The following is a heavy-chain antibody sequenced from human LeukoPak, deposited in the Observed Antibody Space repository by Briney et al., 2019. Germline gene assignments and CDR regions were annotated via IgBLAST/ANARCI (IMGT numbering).Heavy chain of an antibody. CDR1: GYSFTTYW. CDR3: VRERGASENINHFDP. Sequence: GESLNISCKTSGYSFTTYWIGLVRQMPRTGLEWVGAIHPDDSDTRYSQSFQGQVVISADRPIRTAYLQWNTLEASDTAMYYCVRERGASENINHFDPWGQETLVTVSS. J-gene: IGHJ5*02. D-gene: IGHD2/OR15-2a*01. V-gene: IGHV5-51*01. CDR2: IHPDDSDT.